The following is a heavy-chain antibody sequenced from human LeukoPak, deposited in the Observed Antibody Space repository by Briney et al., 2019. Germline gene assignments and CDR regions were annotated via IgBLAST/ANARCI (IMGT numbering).Heavy chain of an antibody. Sequence: GASVKVSCKASVDTLSSYTINWVRQAPGQGLEWVGGIIPIFGTANYAQKFQGRVTITTDKSTSTTYMELSSLRSEDTAVYYCARTVVVTAEHAFDVWGQGTMVTVSS. J-gene: IGHJ3*01. CDR3: ARTVVVTAEHAFDV. D-gene: IGHD2-21*02. CDR2: IIPIFGTA. CDR1: VDTLSSYT. V-gene: IGHV1-69*05.